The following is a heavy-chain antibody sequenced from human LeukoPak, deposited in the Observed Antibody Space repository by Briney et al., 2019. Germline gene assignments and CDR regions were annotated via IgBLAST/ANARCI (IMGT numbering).Heavy chain of an antibody. J-gene: IGHJ6*02. V-gene: IGHV3-7*03. Sequence: PGGSLRLSCAASGFTFSNYWMSWVRQAPGKGLEWVANIKVDGSEKYYLDSVKGRFTISRDNAKNSVYLQMNSLRTEDTAVYFCARGGGLDVWGQGATVTVSS. D-gene: IGHD3-16*01. CDR1: GFTFSNYW. CDR2: IKVDGSEK. CDR3: ARGGGLDV.